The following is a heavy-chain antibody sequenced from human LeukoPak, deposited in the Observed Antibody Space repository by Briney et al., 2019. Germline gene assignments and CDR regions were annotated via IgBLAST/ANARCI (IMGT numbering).Heavy chain of an antibody. Sequence: ASVKVSCKASGYTFTSYDINWVRQATGQGLEWMGWMNPNSGNTGYAQKFQGRVTITRNTSISTAYMELSSLRTEDTAVYYCARGRGPYYYDSSGYYYFDYWGQGTLVTVSS. CDR2: MNPNSGNT. V-gene: IGHV1-8*03. J-gene: IGHJ4*02. D-gene: IGHD3-22*01. CDR3: ARGRGPYYYDSSGYYYFDY. CDR1: GYTFTSYD.